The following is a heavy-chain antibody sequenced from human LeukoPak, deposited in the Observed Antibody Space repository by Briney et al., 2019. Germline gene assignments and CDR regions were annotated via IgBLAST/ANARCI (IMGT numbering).Heavy chain of an antibody. CDR3: ARDRALYDSRRGYYYTEDDY. CDR2: INQDGSEK. V-gene: IGHV3-7*01. J-gene: IGHJ4*02. Sequence: GGSLRLFCAASGFTFSSYWMSWVRQAPGKGLEWVANINQDGSEKCYVDSVKGRFTISRDNAKSSLYLQMNSLRADDTAVYYCARDRALYDSRRGYYYTEDDYWGQGTLVTVSS. CDR1: GFTFSSYW. D-gene: IGHD3-22*01.